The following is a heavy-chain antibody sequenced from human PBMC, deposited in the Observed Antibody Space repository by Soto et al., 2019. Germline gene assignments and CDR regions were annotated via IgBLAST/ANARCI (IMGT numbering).Heavy chain of an antibody. Sequence: SVKVSCKASGGTFSSYAISWVRQAPGQGLEWMGGIIPIFGTANYAQKFQGRVTITADESTSTAYMELSSLRSEDTAVYYCAREHCSGGSWECHFDYWGQGTLVTVSS. D-gene: IGHD2-15*01. CDR2: IIPIFGTA. V-gene: IGHV1-69*13. J-gene: IGHJ4*02. CDR3: AREHCSGGSWECHFDY. CDR1: GGTFSSYA.